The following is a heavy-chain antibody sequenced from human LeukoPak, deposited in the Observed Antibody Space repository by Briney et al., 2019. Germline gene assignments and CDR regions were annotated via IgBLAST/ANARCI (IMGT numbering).Heavy chain of an antibody. CDR3: ARALLVRNGYNYSPNYFDY. Sequence: PRGSPRLSCAASGLTVNSNYMNWVGQAPGKGLQWVSVIYSGGTTYYADSVKGRFTISRDNSKNTLYLQMNSLRAEDTAVYYCARALLVRNGYNYSPNYFDYRGQGTLGTVSS. D-gene: IGHD5-24*01. CDR1: GLTVNSNY. J-gene: IGHJ4*02. CDR2: IYSGGTT. V-gene: IGHV3-53*01.